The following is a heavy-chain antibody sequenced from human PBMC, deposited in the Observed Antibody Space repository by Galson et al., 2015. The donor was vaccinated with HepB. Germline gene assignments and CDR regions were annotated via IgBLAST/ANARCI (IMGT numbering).Heavy chain of an antibody. J-gene: IGHJ4*02. CDR3: AKDRACSSTSCPGDY. D-gene: IGHD2-2*01. Sequence: SLRLSCAASGFTFSSYAMNWVRQAPGKGLEWVSAISGSGGSIYYADSVKGRFTISRDNSKNTLYLQMNSLRAEDTAVYYCAKDRACSSTSCPGDYLGQGTLVTVSS. CDR2: ISGSGGSI. V-gene: IGHV3-23*01. CDR1: GFTFSSYA.